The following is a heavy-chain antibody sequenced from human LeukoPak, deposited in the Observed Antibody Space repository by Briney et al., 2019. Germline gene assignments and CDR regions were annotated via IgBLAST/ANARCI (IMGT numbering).Heavy chain of an antibody. Sequence: GGSLRLSCAAAGFSLSSHWMTWVRQVPGRGPEWVANVNRDGSETYYLDSVKGRFTISKDNAKNSLYLQMNSLRAEDTALYHCARNNGMDVWGQGTTVIVSS. V-gene: IGHV3-7*03. J-gene: IGHJ6*02. CDR3: ARNNGMDV. CDR1: GFSLSSHW. CDR2: VNRDGSET.